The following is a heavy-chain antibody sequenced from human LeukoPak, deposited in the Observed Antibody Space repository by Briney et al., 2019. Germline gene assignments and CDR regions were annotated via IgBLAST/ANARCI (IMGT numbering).Heavy chain of an antibody. V-gene: IGHV5-51*01. CDR1: GYSFTNYW. J-gene: IGHJ3*02. Sequence: GESLKISCQGSGYSFTNYWIGWVRQMPGKGLEWMGIIYPGDSDTRYSPSFQGQVTISADKSISTAYLQWSSLKASDTAMYYCARLTVRGYYDSSGYPSDAFDIWGQGTMVTVSS. CDR3: ARLTVRGYYDSSGYPSDAFDI. CDR2: IYPGDSDT. D-gene: IGHD3-22*01.